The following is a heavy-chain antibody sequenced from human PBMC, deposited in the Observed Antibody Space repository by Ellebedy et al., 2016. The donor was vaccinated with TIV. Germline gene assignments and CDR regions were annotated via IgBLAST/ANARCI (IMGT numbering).Heavy chain of an antibody. CDR3: AKEESRYSYGTS. CDR2: IRPSVDTT. J-gene: IGHJ5*02. D-gene: IGHD5-18*01. V-gene: IGHV3-23*01. CDR1: GSTFSNFA. Sequence: GGSLRLSCAASGSTFSNFAMSWVRQAPGKSLEWVSAIRPSVDTTYYAESVRGRFTISRDNSKNTLFLQINSLRAEDTALYYCAKEESRYSYGTSWGQGALVIVSS.